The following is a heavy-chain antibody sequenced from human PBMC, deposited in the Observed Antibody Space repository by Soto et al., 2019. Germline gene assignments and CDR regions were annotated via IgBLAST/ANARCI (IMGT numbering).Heavy chain of an antibody. Sequence: LWGSLRLSCASSGFTFSTYLMSWVRQAPGKGLEWVANIKYDGSETYYVDSVKGRFTISRDNAKNSLYLQMNSLRGEDKAVYYCARYSSAWGLWGQGTLVTVSS. CDR3: ARYSSAWGL. CDR2: IKYDGSET. CDR1: GFTFSTYL. D-gene: IGHD6-19*01. J-gene: IGHJ4*02. V-gene: IGHV3-7*01.